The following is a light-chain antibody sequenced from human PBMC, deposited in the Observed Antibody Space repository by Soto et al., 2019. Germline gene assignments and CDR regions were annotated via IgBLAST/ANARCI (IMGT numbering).Light chain of an antibody. V-gene: IGKV1-39*01. Sequence: DIQMTQSPSSLSASVGDRVTITCRASQSISNYLNWYQQKPGKAPKLLIYAASSMQSGVPSRFSGSGSETDFTLTISSLQPDDSATYYCQRGFSPLWTFGQGTKVEV. J-gene: IGKJ1*01. CDR2: AAS. CDR3: QRGFSPLWT. CDR1: QSISNY.